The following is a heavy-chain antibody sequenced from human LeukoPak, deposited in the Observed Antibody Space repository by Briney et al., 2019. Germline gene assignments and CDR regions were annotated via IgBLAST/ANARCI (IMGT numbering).Heavy chain of an antibody. Sequence: PGGSLRLSCAASAFTFTNYAMSWVRQAPGKGLEWVSSISGSGGRTYYADSVKGRFTISRDNSKNTLYLQMNSLRVEDTAVYYCAKDTTGWPFYWGQGTLVTVSS. J-gene: IGHJ4*02. V-gene: IGHV3-23*01. CDR1: AFTFTNYA. CDR3: AKDTTGWPFY. D-gene: IGHD6-19*01. CDR2: ISGSGGRT.